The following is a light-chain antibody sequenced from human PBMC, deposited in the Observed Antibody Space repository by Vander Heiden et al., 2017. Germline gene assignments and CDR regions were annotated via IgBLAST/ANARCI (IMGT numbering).Light chain of an antibody. CDR3: GTWDSSLSVWV. Sequence: QSVLTQPPSVSAAPGQKVTISCSGSSSNIGNNYVSWYQQFPGTAPNLLIYDKNKRPSGIPDRFSGSKSGTSATLGITGLQTGDEADYYCGTWDSSLSVWVFGGGTKLTVL. CDR2: DKN. CDR1: SSNIGNNY. J-gene: IGLJ3*02. V-gene: IGLV1-51*01.